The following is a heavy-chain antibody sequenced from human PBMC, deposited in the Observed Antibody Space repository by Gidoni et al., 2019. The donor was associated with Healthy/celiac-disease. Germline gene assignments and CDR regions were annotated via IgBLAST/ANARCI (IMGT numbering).Heavy chain of an antibody. Sequence: ESGPALVKPTQTLTLTCTFSGFSLSTSGMCVSWIRQPPGKALEWLARIDWDDDKYYSTSLKTRLTISKETSKNQVVLTMTNMDPVDTATYYCARMLIADRITISTGFDPWGKGTLVTVFS. CDR1: GFSLSTSGMC. CDR3: ARMLIADRITISTGFDP. CDR2: IDWDDDK. V-gene: IGHV2-70*11. D-gene: IGHD3-3*01. J-gene: IGHJ5*02.